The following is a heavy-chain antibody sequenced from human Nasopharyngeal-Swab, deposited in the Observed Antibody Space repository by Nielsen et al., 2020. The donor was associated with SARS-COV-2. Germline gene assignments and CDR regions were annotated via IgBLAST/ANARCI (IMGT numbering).Heavy chain of an antibody. CDR1: GFSLSNYW. CDR3: VRDGSVARLDL. J-gene: IGHJ2*01. CDR2: PNNEGTST. D-gene: IGHD2-15*01. V-gene: IGHV3-74*01. Sequence: LKISCAASGFSLSNYWMHWVRQGPGKGLVWVARPNNEGTSTSYADSVKGRITISRDNAKNTLYVPMNRLKAEDTAVYYCVRDGSVARLDLSGLGTMVTVSS.